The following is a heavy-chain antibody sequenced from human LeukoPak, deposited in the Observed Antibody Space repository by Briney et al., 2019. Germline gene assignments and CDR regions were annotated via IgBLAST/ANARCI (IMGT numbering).Heavy chain of an antibody. V-gene: IGHV1-2*02. CDR1: GHTFTGYY. CDR2: INPNGGGT. D-gene: IGHD3-22*01. J-gene: IGHJ4*02. CDR3: ARDLTMIVVVTSTRYDY. Sequence: ASVKVSCTASGHTFTGYYVHWVRQAPGQGLEWMGWINPNGGGTNYTQKFQGRVTMTRDTSISTAYMELSRLRSDDTAVYYCARDLTMIVVVTSTRYDYWGQGTLVTVSS.